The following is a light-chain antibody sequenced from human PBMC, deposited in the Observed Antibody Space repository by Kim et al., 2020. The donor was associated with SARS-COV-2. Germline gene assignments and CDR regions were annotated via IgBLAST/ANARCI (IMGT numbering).Light chain of an antibody. V-gene: IGLV3-9*01. CDR2: RDA. CDR3: QVWDNRSVV. Sequence: SVAPGQTATITCEGANIGGKDVHWYQQQSGQAPVMVIYRDAKRPSGIPERFSGSNSGNTATLTITRAQVGDEADYYCQVWDNRSVVFGGGTQLTVL. J-gene: IGLJ3*02. CDR1: NIGGKD.